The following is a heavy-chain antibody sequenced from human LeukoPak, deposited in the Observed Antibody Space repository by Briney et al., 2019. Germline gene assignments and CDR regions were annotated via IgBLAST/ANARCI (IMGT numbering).Heavy chain of an antibody. J-gene: IGHJ4*02. D-gene: IGHD6-19*01. CDR2: VRQDGSET. CDR1: GFTFSNYW. Sequence: PGGSLRLSCAASGFTFSNYWMRWVRQPPGQGLESVANVRQDGSETYYVDSVKGRFTISRDNTKNSLYLQMNSLRAEDTAVYYCARPPYSGGWYLMFWGQGTLVTVSS. V-gene: IGHV3-7*01. CDR3: ARPPYSGGWYLMF.